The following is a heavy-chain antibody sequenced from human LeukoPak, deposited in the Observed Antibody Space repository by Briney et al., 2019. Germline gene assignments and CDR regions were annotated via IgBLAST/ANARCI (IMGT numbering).Heavy chain of an antibody. Sequence: ASVKVSCKASGYTFSSYDVNWVRQAAGQGLECIGWMRPNNGNTGYAQKFQDRVTMTRDTSINTAYMELRSLTPEDTAVYYCARGPPESTSSDSWGQGTLVTISS. CDR3: ARGPPESTSSDS. J-gene: IGHJ4*02. V-gene: IGHV1-8*01. D-gene: IGHD2-2*01. CDR1: GYTFSSYD. CDR2: MRPNNGNT.